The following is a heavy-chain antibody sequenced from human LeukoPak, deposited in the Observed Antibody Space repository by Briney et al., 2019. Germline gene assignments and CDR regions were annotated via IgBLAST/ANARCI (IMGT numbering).Heavy chain of an antibody. CDR3: ARASPTGDYYDSSGYYGAFDI. Sequence: ASVKVSCKASGYTFTSYGISWVRHAPGQGLEWMGWISAYNGNTNYAQKPQGRVTMTTDTSTSTDYMELRSLRSDDTAVYYCARASPTGDYYDSSGYYGAFDIWGQGTMVTVSS. D-gene: IGHD3-22*01. V-gene: IGHV1-18*01. J-gene: IGHJ3*02. CDR1: GYTFTSYG. CDR2: ISAYNGNT.